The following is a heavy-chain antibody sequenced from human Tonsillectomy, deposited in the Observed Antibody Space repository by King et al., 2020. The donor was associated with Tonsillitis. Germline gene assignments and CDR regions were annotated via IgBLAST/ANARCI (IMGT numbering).Heavy chain of an antibody. D-gene: IGHD4-17*01. CDR2: IYYSGST. CDR1: GGSISVYY. CDR3: ARNGDYYAMDV. V-gene: IGHV4-59*01. Sequence: VQLQESGPGLVKPSETLSLTCTVSGGSISVYYWSWIRQPPGKGLEWIGYIYYSGSTNYNPSLKSRVTISVDTSKNQFSLKLSSVTAADTAVYYCARNGDYYAMDVWGQGTTVTVSS. J-gene: IGHJ6*02.